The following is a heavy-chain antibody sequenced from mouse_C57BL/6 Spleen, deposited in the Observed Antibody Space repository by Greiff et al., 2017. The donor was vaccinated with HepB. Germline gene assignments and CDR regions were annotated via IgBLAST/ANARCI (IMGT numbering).Heavy chain of an antibody. J-gene: IGHJ2*01. CDR2: IYPGDGDT. D-gene: IGHD1-1*02. CDR1: GYAFSSSW. Sequence: QVQLQQSGPELVKPGASVKISCKASGYAFSSSWMNWVKQRPGKGLEWIGRIYPGDGDTNYNGKFKGKATLTADKSSSTAYMQLSSLTSEDSAVYFCARGDGAYWGQGTTLTVSS. V-gene: IGHV1-82*01. CDR3: ARGDGAY.